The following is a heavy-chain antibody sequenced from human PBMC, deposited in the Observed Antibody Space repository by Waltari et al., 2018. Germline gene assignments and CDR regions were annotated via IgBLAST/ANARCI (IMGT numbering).Heavy chain of an antibody. CDR2: IKQDGSEK. D-gene: IGHD1-26*01. CDR3: ASGPPYSGSYYYFQH. J-gene: IGHJ1*01. Sequence: GESGGGLVQPGGSLRLSCAASGFTFSSYWMSWVRQAPGKGLEWVANIKQDGSEKYYVDSVKGRFTISRDNAKNSLYLQMNSLRAEDTAVYYCASGPPYSGSYYYFQHWGQGTLVTVSS. V-gene: IGHV3-7*01. CDR1: GFTFSSYW.